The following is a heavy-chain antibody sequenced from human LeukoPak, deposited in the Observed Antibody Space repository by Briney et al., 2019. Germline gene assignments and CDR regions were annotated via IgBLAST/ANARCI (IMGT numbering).Heavy chain of an antibody. J-gene: IGHJ4*02. Sequence: SETLSLTCTVSGGSISSGTFYWGWIRQPPGKGLEWIGSIYYSGSTYYNPSLKSRVTISVDTSKNQFSLKLSSVTAADTAVYYCARILRGGIAVAGTGVDYWGQGTLVTVSS. V-gene: IGHV4-39*01. CDR2: IYYSGST. CDR1: GGSISSGTFY. D-gene: IGHD6-19*01. CDR3: ARILRGGIAVAGTGVDY.